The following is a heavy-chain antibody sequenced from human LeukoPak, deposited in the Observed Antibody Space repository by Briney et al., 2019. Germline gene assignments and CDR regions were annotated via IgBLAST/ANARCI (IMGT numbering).Heavy chain of an antibody. CDR1: GFTFSSYG. CDR2: IRYDGSNK. J-gene: IGHJ4*02. D-gene: IGHD4-17*01. CDR3: AKMPDYAPDY. Sequence: GGSLRLSCAASGFTFSSYGMQWVRQAPGKGLEWVAFIRYDGSNKYYADSVKGRFTISRDNSKNTLYLQMNSLRAEDTAVYYCAKMPDYAPDYWGQGTLVTVSS. V-gene: IGHV3-30*02.